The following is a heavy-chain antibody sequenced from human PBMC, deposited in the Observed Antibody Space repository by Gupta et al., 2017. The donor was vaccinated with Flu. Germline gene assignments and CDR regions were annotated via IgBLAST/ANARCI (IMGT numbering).Heavy chain of an antibody. V-gene: IGHV3-33*01. CDR1: GFTFSSYG. Sequence: QVQLVESGGGVVQPGRSLRLSCAASGFTFSSYGMHWVRQAPGKGLEWVAVIWYDGSNKYYADSVKGRFTISRDNSKNTLYLQMNSLRAEDTAVYYXAXDRGYSXSWYGSVCCWFDPWGQGTLVTVSS. CDR2: IWYDGSNK. D-gene: IGHD6-13*01. CDR3: AXDRGYSXSWYGSVCCWFDP. J-gene: IGHJ5*02.